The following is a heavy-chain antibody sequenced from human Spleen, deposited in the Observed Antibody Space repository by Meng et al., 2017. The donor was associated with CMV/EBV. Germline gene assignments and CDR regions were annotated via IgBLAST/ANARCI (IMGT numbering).Heavy chain of an antibody. V-gene: IGHV1-69*08. J-gene: IGHJ5*02. CDR2: IVPLLRTP. CDR1: GYTFTGYY. D-gene: IGHD4-11*01. CDR3: ASATYMTTQQGWFDT. Sequence: SGYTFTGYYIHWVRQAPGQGLEWVGRIVPLLRTPAFAQSFQGRVTITADRSSSTIYMELSRLTSEDTAVYYCASATYMTTQQGWFDTWGQGTLVTVSS.